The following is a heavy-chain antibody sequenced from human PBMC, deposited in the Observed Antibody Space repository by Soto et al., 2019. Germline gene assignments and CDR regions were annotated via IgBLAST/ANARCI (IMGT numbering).Heavy chain of an antibody. J-gene: IGHJ4*02. V-gene: IGHV3-30*03. CDR2: ISYDGSNK. CDR1: GFTFSDYA. D-gene: IGHD2-21*01. CDR3: ATHSGNY. Sequence: GGSLRLSCAASGFTFSDYAMHWVRQAPGKGLEWVAVISYDGSNKYYADSVKGRFTISRDNSKNTLYLQMNSLRAEDTAVYYCATHSGNYWGQGTLVTVSS.